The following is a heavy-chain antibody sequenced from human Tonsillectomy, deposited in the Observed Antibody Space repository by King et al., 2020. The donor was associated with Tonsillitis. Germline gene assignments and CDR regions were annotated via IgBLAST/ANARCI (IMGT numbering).Heavy chain of an antibody. CDR2: ISGSGAYA. D-gene: IGHD2-15*01. V-gene: IGHV3-23*04. Sequence: EVQLVESGGDLVQSGGSLRLSCAASGFTFSNYAMIWVRQAPGKGLEWFSSISGSGAYAYYSDSVEGRLTISRDNSKNTLCLQMNSLRAEDTAVYYCAKQIGFCSGGTCSLDNWGQGALVTVSS. J-gene: IGHJ4*02. CDR1: GFTFSNYA. CDR3: AKQIGFCSGGTCSLDN.